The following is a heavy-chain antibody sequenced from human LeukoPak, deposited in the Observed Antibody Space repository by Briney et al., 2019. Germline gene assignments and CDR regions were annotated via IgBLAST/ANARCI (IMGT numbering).Heavy chain of an antibody. CDR1: GFTFSSYG. Sequence: PGGSLRLSCAASGFTFSSYGMHWVRQAPGKGLEWVAVIWYDGSNKYYADSVKGRFTISRDNSKNTLYLQMNSLRAEDTAVYYCASLRDIVVVPAAIRGAFDIWGQGTMVTVSS. CDR2: IWYDGSNK. J-gene: IGHJ3*02. V-gene: IGHV3-33*01. D-gene: IGHD2-2*01. CDR3: ASLRDIVVVPAAIRGAFDI.